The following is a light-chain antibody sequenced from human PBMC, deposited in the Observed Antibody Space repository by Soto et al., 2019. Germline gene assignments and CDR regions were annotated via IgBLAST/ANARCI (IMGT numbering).Light chain of an antibody. J-gene: IGLJ1*01. CDR1: SSDVGGYNF. CDR3: SSYTSNITPYV. CDR2: HVT. Sequence: QSVLTQPASMSGSAGQSITISCTGTSSDVGGYNFVSWYQQHPGKAPKLMIYHVTNRPSGVSSRFSGSKSGNTASLTISGLQAEDEADYYCSSYTSNITPYVFGTGTKLTVL. V-gene: IGLV2-14*01.